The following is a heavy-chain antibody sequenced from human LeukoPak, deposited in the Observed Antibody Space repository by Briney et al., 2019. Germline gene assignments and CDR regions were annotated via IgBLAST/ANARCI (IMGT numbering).Heavy chain of an antibody. D-gene: IGHD6-13*01. J-gene: IGHJ3*02. CDR2: ISDNGGNT. CDR1: GFTFSNYA. Sequence: GGSLRLSCAAAGFTFSNYAMTWVRQAPGRGLEWVSSISDNGGNTYYADSVKGRLTISRDNSKNTLYLQMNSLRADDTAIYYCAKGRHKQQLALAFDIWGQGTMFTVSS. CDR3: AKGRHKQQLALAFDI. V-gene: IGHV3-23*01.